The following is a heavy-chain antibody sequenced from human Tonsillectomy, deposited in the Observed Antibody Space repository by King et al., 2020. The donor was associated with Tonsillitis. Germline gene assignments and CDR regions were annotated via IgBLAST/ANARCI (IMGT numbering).Heavy chain of an antibody. CDR1: GFTFSSYA. CDR3: ARDAAGASDY. J-gene: IGHJ4*02. D-gene: IGHD1-26*01. CDR2: ISYDGSNK. Sequence: QLVQSGGGVVQHGRSLRLSCAASGFTFSSYAMHWVRQAPGKGLEWVAVISYDGSNKYYADSVKGRFTISRDNSKNTLYLQMNSLRAEDTAVYYCARDAAGASDYWGQGTLVTVSS. V-gene: IGHV3-30-3*01.